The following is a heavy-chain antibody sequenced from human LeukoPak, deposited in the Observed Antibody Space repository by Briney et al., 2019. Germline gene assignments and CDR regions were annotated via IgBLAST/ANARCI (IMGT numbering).Heavy chain of an antibody. D-gene: IGHD2-2*03. J-gene: IGHJ4*02. CDR1: GFTFSAYV. Sequence: PGGSLRLSCAASGFTFSAYVMSWVRQAPGKGLEWVSSITGSGDSTFYADSGKGRFTISRDSSKNTVNLQMNSLRAEDTAVYYCARDRRDGYCLGHWGQGTLVTVSS. CDR2: ITGSGDST. CDR3: ARDRRDGYCLGH. V-gene: IGHV3-23*01.